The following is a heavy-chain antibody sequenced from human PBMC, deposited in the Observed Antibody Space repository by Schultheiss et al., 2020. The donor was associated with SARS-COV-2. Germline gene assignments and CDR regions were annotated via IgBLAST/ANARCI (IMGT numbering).Heavy chain of an antibody. D-gene: IGHD3-22*01. V-gene: IGHV3-33*06. CDR1: GFTFSSYG. CDR2: IWYDGSNK. J-gene: IGHJ6*02. Sequence: GGSLRLSCAASGFTFSSYGMHWVRQAPGKGLEWVAVIWYDGSNKYYADSVKGRFTISRDNSKNTLYLQMNSLRADDTAVYYCAKAGLSRYWQSSGSPFAFYHYGMDVWGQGTTVTVSS. CDR3: AKAGLSRYWQSSGSPFAFYHYGMDV.